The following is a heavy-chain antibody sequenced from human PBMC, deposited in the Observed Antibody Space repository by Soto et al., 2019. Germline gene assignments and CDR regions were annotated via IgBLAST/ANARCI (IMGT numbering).Heavy chain of an antibody. V-gene: IGHV3-21*01. CDR1: GFTFSSYS. Sequence: EVQLVESGGGLVKPGGSLRLSCAASGFTFSSYSMNWVRQAPGKGLEWVSSISSSSSYKYYTDSVKGRFTISRDNAKNPLYLQMNSLRAEDTAVYYCAREGIYGLYFDYWGQGTLVTVSS. D-gene: IGHD3-10*01. J-gene: IGHJ4*02. CDR3: AREGIYGLYFDY. CDR2: ISSSSSYK.